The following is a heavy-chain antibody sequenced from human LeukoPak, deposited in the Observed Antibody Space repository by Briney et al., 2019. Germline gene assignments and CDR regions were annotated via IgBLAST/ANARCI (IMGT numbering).Heavy chain of an antibody. J-gene: IGHJ4*02. CDR1: GFIFNNSG. CDR2: ISASGLTA. V-gene: IGHV3-23*01. CDR3: TENT. Sequence: GGSLRLSCAASGFIFNNSGMGWVRQAPGRGLEWVSAISASGLTAYYGDSVKGRFTISRDNAKNTLYLHMSSLRGEDTAIYHCTENTWGRGTRVTVSS.